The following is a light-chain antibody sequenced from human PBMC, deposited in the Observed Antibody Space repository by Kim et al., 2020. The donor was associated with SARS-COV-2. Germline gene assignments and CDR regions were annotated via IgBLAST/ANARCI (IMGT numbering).Light chain of an antibody. CDR1: NIGSKS. CDR3: QVWDSSSEV. J-gene: IGLJ3*02. Sequence: SYELTQPPPVSVAPGKTARITCGGNNIGSKSVHWYQQKPGQAPVLVIYYDSDRPSGIPERFSGSNSGNTATLTISRVEAGDEADYYCQVWDSSSEVFGGGTQLTVL. V-gene: IGLV3-21*04. CDR2: YDS.